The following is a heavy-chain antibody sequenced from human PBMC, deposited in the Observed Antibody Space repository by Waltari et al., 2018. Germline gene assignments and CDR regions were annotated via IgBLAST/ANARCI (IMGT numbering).Heavy chain of an antibody. CDR1: GYSTSTGFY. CDR2: IYRGWST. CDR3: ASQRDVAAWFES. D-gene: IGHD6-19*01. V-gene: IGHV4-38-2*01. Sequence: QVQLQESGPGVVKPSETLSLTCDVPGYSTSTGFYWSWIRQTSETGLEWIATIYRGWSTYYNPSFKTRVTISLDTAKNQISLKLDSVTAADTAIYYCASQRDVAAWFESWGQGTLVTVSS. J-gene: IGHJ5*01.